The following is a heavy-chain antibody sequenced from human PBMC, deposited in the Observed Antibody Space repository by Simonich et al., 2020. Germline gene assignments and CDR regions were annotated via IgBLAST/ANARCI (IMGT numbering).Heavy chain of an antibody. CDR3: ARGALTGDYYYMDV. V-gene: IGHV1-2*02. CDR1: GYTFTGNY. Sequence: QVQLVQSGAEVKKPGASVKVSCKASGYTFTGNYMHWVRQAPGQGLEWMEWLNPNSGGTNYAQKFQGRVTMTRETSISTAYMELSRLRSDDTAVYYCARGALTGDYYYMDVWGKGTTVTVSS. CDR2: LNPNSGGT. D-gene: IGHD7-27*01. J-gene: IGHJ6*03.